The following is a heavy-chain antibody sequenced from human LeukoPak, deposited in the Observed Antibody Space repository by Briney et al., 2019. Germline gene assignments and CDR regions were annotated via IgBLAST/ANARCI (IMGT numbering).Heavy chain of an antibody. CDR1: GFAFSTYA. J-gene: IGHJ4*02. CDR2: VSGRGGNT. V-gene: IGHV3-23*01. D-gene: IGHD3-22*01. Sequence: PGGSLRLSCAASGFAFSTYAMSWVRQAPGKGLEWVSGVSGRGGNTYYVDSVKGRFTISRDNSKNTLYLHMNSLRVDDTAVYFCAYYDSSGYYYGRLRYWGQGTPVTVSS. CDR3: AYYDSSGYYYGRLRY.